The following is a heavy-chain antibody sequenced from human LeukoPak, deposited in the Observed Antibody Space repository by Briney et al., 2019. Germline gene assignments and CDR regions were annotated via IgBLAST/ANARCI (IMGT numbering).Heavy chain of an antibody. CDR1: GGTFSSYA. Sequence: ASVKVSCKASGGTFSSYAISWVRQAPGQGLEWMGGIIPIFGTANYAQKFQGRVTITTDESTSTAYMELSSLRPDDTAVYYCARDLAATNWFDSWGQGTLVTVSS. V-gene: IGHV1-69*05. CDR2: IIPIFGTA. J-gene: IGHJ5*01. CDR3: ARDLAATNWFDS. D-gene: IGHD6-6*01.